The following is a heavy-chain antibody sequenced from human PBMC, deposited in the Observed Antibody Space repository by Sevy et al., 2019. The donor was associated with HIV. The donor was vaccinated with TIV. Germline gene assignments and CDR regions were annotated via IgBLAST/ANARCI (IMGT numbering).Heavy chain of an antibody. V-gene: IGHV1-69*06. CDR3: ARVPRGYSYEYYYYYMDV. D-gene: IGHD5-18*01. Sequence: ASVKVSCKASGGTFSSYAISWVRQAPGQGLEWMGGIIPIFGTANYAQKFQGRVTITADKSTSTAYMELSSLRSEDTAVYYCARVPRGYSYEYYYYYMDVWGKGTTVIVSS. CDR1: GGTFSSYA. J-gene: IGHJ6*03. CDR2: IIPIFGTA.